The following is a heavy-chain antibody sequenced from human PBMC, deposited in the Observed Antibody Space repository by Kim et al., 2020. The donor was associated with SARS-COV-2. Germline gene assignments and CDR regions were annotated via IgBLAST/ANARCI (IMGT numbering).Heavy chain of an antibody. D-gene: IGHD6-19*01. CDR3: ARVNPIAGGWYDAFD. J-gene: IGHJ3*02. Sequence: GGSLRLSCAASGFTLSGSTVHWVRQASGKGLEWVGRIRSKATSYATAYAASVKNRFTISSDDSKNTAYLQMNSLKTEDTAVYYCARVNPIAGGWYDAFD. CDR2: IRSKATSYAT. V-gene: IGHV3-73*01. CDR1: GFTLSGST.